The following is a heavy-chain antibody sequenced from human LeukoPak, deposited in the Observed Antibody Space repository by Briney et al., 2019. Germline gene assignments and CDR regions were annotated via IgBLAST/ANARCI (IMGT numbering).Heavy chain of an antibody. Sequence: PGGSLTLSCAASGFTFSNYGMNWVRQAPGKGLEWLTFIRYDGTNTYYRDSVKGRFTISRDNSKNTLFLQMHGLRPEDTAVYYCAPEATNVAGSWGQGTLVIVSS. J-gene: IGHJ4*02. V-gene: IGHV3-30*02. CDR1: GFTFSNYG. CDR3: APEATNVAGS. CDR2: IRYDGTNT. D-gene: IGHD1-1*01.